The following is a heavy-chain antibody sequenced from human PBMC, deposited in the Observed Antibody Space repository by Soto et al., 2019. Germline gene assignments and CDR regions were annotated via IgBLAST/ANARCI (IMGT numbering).Heavy chain of an antibody. D-gene: IGHD2-2*01. Sequence: GGALRLSCAASGFTFSSYAMHWVRQAPGKGLEWVAVISYDGSNKYYADSVKGRFTISRDNSKNTLYLQMNSLRAEDTAVYYCARDRDQLLSSYYYYGMDVWGQGTTVTVSS. CDR3: ARDRDQLLSSYYYYGMDV. CDR1: GFTFSSYA. CDR2: ISYDGSNK. V-gene: IGHV3-30-3*01. J-gene: IGHJ6*02.